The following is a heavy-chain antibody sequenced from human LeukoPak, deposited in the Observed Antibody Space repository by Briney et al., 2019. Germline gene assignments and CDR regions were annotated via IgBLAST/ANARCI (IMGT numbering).Heavy chain of an antibody. V-gene: IGHV1-18*01. CDR1: GYAFSSYG. D-gene: IGHD1-7*01. CDR2: VGPYNRKT. CDR3: ARGAPRGVWNFYFDY. J-gene: IGHJ4*02. Sequence: GASVKVSCRASGYAFSSYGIGWVRQAPGQGLEWMGWVGPYNRKTNYSQKFQGRVTMITDTSTNTAYLELRTLRSDETAVYYCARGAPRGVWNFYFDYWGQGTLVTVSS.